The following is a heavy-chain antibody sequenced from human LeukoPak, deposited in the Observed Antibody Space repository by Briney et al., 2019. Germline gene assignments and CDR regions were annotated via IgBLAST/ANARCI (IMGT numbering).Heavy chain of an antibody. D-gene: IGHD6-13*01. CDR3: AKGRGSSWYAWFDP. CDR1: GLTFRTFA. CDR2: ITGSGST. V-gene: IGHV3-23*01. J-gene: IGHJ5*02. Sequence: GGSLRLSCAASGLTFRTFAMSWVRQAPRKGLAWVSLITGSGSTYYADSVKDRSTISRDNSKNMLYLPMNSLKDEHTALYFCAKGRGSSWYAWFDPWGQGTMVTVSS.